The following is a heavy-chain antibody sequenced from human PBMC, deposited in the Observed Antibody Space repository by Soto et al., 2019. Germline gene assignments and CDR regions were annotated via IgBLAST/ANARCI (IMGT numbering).Heavy chain of an antibody. CDR2: INPNSCGT. V-gene: IGHV1-2*02. CDR3: ARGSNYDYGRDV. Sequence: ASVKVSCTASGYTFTGYYMHWVRQAPGQGLEWIGWINPNSCGTNYAQKFQGRVTMTRDTSISTAYMELSRLRSDDTAVYYCARGSNYDYGRDVWGQGTTVTVSS. J-gene: IGHJ6*02. CDR1: GYTFTGYY.